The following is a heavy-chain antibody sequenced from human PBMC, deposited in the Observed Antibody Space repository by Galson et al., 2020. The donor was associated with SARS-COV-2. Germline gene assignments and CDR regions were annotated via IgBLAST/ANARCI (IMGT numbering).Heavy chain of an antibody. Sequence: SVKVSCKASGGTFSSYAISWVRQAPGQGLEWMGGIIPIFGTANYAQKFQGRVTITADESTSTAYMELSSLRSEDTAVYYCARDRGYCSSTSCQGSYYDCRDVWGKGTTVTVSS. V-gene: IGHV1-69*13. D-gene: IGHD2-2*01. J-gene: IGHJ6*03. CDR1: GGTFSSYA. CDR2: IIPIFGTA. CDR3: ARDRGYCSSTSCQGSYYDCRDV.